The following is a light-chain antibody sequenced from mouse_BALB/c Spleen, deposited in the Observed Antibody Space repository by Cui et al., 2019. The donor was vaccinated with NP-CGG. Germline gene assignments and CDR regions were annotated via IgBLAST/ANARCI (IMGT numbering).Light chain of an antibody. CDR1: TGAVTTSNY. Sequence: QAVVTQDSELTTSPGETVTLTCRSSTGAVTTSNYANWVQEKSDHLFTGLIGGTNNRAPGVPARFSGFLIGDKAALTITGAQTEDEAIYFCALWYSNHWVFGGGTKLTVL. CDR2: GTN. J-gene: IGLJ1*01. V-gene: IGLV1*01. CDR3: ALWYSNHWV.